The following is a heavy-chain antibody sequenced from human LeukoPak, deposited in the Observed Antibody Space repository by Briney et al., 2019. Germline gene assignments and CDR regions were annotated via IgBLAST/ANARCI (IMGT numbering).Heavy chain of an antibody. Sequence: TGGSLRLSCAASGFTFSSYWMHWVRQAPGKGLVWVSRINSDGSTTSYADSVMGRFTISRDNAKNTLYLQMNSLRAEDTAVYYCAKVVDGWAREDYWGQGTLVTVSS. CDR3: AKVVDGWAREDY. J-gene: IGHJ4*02. D-gene: IGHD2-15*01. CDR1: GFTFSSYW. CDR2: INSDGSTT. V-gene: IGHV3-74*01.